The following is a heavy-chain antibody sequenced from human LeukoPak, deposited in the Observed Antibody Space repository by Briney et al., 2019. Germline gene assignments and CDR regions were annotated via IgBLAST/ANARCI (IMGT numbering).Heavy chain of an antibody. D-gene: IGHD6-19*01. CDR3: ARDPAGAGIYYDY. J-gene: IGHJ4*02. CDR2: ISSGGGTT. CDR1: GFTFSTYS. V-gene: IGHV3-48*01. Sequence: GGSLRLSCVASGFTFSTYSMNWVRQAPGKGLEWISYISSGGGTTRYADSVKGRFTISRDNAQNSLYLQMNSLRAEDTAMYYCARDPAGAGIYYDYWGQGTLVTVSS.